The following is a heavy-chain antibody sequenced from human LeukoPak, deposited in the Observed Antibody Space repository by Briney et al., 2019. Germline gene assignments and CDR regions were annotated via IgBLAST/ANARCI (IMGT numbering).Heavy chain of an antibody. CDR2: ISSSGSTI. V-gene: IGHV3-11*04. CDR3: AKGGRITIFGVVIVPYYYYMDV. Sequence: GGSLGLSCAASGFTFSDYYMSWIRQAPGKGLEWVACISSSGSTIYYADSVKGRFTISRDNAKNSLYLQMNSLRAEDTAVYYCAKGGRITIFGVVIVPYYYYMDVWGKGTTVTVSS. CDR1: GFTFSDYY. J-gene: IGHJ6*03. D-gene: IGHD3-3*01.